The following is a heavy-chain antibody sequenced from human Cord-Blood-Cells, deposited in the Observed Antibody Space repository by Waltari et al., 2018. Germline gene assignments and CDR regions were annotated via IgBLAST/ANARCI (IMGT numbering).Heavy chain of an antibody. D-gene: IGHD2-2*02. CDR3: ERLLAAIGDDAFDI. CDR2: INPNSGNT. Sequence: QVQLVQSGAEVKKPGASVKVSCKASGYTFTSYDINWVRQATGQGLECMGWINPNSGNTGYAQKSHGRVTINRDTSTSTAYLELSSLRSEDTAVYDCERLLAAIGDDAFDIWGQGTMVTVSS. CDR1: GYTFTSYD. J-gene: IGHJ3*02. V-gene: IGHV1-8*03.